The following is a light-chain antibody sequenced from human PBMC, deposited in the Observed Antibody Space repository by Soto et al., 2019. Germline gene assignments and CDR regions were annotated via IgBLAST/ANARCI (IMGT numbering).Light chain of an antibody. J-gene: IGKJ1*01. CDR1: QTVSSNF. CDR2: DAS. Sequence: EIVLTQSPGTLSLSPGERGTLSCRASQTVSSNFLAWYQQKPGQAPRLLIFDASTRATGIPARFSGSGSGTEFTLTISSLQSEDFAVYYCQQYGSSSWTFGQGTKVDIK. CDR3: QQYGSSSWT. V-gene: IGKV3-20*01.